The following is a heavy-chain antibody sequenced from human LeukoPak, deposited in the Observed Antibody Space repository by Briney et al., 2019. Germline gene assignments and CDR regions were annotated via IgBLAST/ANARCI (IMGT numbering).Heavy chain of an antibody. D-gene: IGHD5-18*01. CDR2: ISSSSTYI. CDR3: ARESTLWAYYYYYYMDV. CDR1: GFTFSSYS. V-gene: IGHV3-21*01. Sequence: PGGSLRLSCAASGFTFSSYSMNWVRQAPGKGLEWVSSISSSSTYIYYANSVKGRFTISRDNSKNTLYLQMGSLRAEDMAVYYCARESTLWAYYYYYYMDVWGKGTTVTVSS. J-gene: IGHJ6*03.